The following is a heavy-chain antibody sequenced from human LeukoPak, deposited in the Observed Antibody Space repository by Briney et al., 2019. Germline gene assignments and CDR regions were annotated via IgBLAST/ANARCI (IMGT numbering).Heavy chain of an antibody. CDR1: GFTFSSYG. CDR3: AKVRLGWGHPGDYYYYGMDV. Sequence: GRSLRLSCAASGFTFSSYGMHWVSQAPGKGLEWVAVISYDGSNKYYADSVKGRFTISRDNSKNTLYLQMNSLRAEDSAVYYCAKVRLGWGHPGDYYYYGMDVWGQGTTVTVSS. V-gene: IGHV3-30*18. CDR2: ISYDGSNK. D-gene: IGHD6-19*01. J-gene: IGHJ6*02.